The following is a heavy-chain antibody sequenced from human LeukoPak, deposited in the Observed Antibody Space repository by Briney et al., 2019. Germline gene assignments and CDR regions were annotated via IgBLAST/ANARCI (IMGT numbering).Heavy chain of an antibody. CDR2: ISGSGGST. CDR3: AKGDYYDSSGFLDY. J-gene: IGHJ4*02. V-gene: IGHV3-23*01. Sequence: GGSLRLSCAASGFTFSSYAMSWVRQAPGKGLEWVSAISGSGGSTYYADSVKGRFTISRDNSKNTLYLQMNSLRAEDTAVYYCAKGDYYDSSGFLDYWGQGTLVTVSS. D-gene: IGHD3-22*01. CDR1: GFTFSSYA.